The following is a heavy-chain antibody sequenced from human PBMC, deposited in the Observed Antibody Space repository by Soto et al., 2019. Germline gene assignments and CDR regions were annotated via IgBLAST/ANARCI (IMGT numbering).Heavy chain of an antibody. CDR2: INPSGGST. CDR1: GYTFTSYY. D-gene: IGHD5-12*01. CDR3: AREALDVDIVATKYFDY. V-gene: IGHV1-46*01. Sequence: QVQLVQSGAEVKKPGASVKVSCKASGYTFTSYYMHWVRQAPGQGLEWMGIINPSGGSTSYAQKFQDRVTMTRDTSTSTVYMELSSLRSEDTAVYYCAREALDVDIVATKYFDYWGQGTLVTVSS. J-gene: IGHJ4*02.